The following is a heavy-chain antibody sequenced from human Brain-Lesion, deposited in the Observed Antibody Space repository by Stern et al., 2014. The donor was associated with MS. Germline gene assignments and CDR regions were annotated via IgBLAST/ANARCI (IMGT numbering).Heavy chain of an antibody. V-gene: IGHV4-61*02. D-gene: IGHD2-2*01. J-gene: IGHJ6*02. Sequence: VQLVESGPGLVKPSQTLSLSCTVSGGSISSGGYYWSWIRQPAGKGLEWIGRIFNSGSTSYNPSLQSRVTISIDTPTNQFSLRLNPMTAADTAVYYCARGRVVPGFQYYATDVWGQGTTVIVSS. CDR2: IFNSGST. CDR3: ARGRVVPGFQYYATDV. CDR1: GGSISSGGYY.